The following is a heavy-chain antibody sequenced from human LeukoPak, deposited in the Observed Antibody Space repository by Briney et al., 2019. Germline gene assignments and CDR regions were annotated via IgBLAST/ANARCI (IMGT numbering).Heavy chain of an antibody. J-gene: IGHJ4*02. Sequence: GGSLRLSCAASGTTFSSYAMNWVRQAPGKGLEWVSGISGSGSTYYADSVKGRFTISRDNSKNTLYLQMNSLRAEDTAVYYCAKDRSAARVGATPTYYFDYWGQGTLVTVSS. D-gene: IGHD1-26*01. CDR2: ISGSGST. CDR1: GTTFSSYA. CDR3: AKDRSAARVGATPTYYFDY. V-gene: IGHV3-23*01.